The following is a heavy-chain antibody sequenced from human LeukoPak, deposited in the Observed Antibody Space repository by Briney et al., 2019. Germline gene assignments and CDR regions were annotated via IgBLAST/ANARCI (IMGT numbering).Heavy chain of an antibody. Sequence: PGGSLRLSCAASGFTFSSYGMHWVRQAPGKGLEWVAFIRYDGSNKYYADSVKGRFTISRDNSKNTLYLQMNSLRAEDTAVYYCAKDLGYSYGPDYWGQGTLVTVSS. CDR3: AKDLGYSYGPDY. CDR2: IRYDGSNK. J-gene: IGHJ4*02. V-gene: IGHV3-30*02. D-gene: IGHD5-18*01. CDR1: GFTFSSYG.